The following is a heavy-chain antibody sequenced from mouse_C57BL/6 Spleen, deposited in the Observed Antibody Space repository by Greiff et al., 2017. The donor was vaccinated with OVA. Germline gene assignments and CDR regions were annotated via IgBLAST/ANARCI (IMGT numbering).Heavy chain of an antibody. CDR2: IDPSDSYT. V-gene: IGHV1-59*01. CDR1: GYTFTSYW. Sequence: VQLQQPGAELVRPGTSVKLSCKASGYTFTSYWMHWVKQRPGQGLEWIGVIDPSDSYTNYNQKFKGKATLTVDSSSSTAYMQLSSLTSEDSAVYYCARGSPYYYGSSYGYWGQGTTLTVSS. CDR3: ARGSPYYYGSSYGY. J-gene: IGHJ2*01. D-gene: IGHD1-1*01.